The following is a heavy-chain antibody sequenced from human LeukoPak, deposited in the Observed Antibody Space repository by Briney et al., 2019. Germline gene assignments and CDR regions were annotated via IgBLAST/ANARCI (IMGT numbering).Heavy chain of an antibody. CDR3: ARDWGVITMVRGVIRGGWFDP. V-gene: IGHV4-61*02. CDR1: GGSISSGSYY. J-gene: IGHJ5*02. Sequence: SQTLSLTCTVSGGSISSGSYYWSWIRQPAGKGLEWIGRIYTSGSTNYNPSLKSRVTISVDTSKNQFSLKLSSVTAADTAVYYCARDWGVITMVRGVIRGGWFDPWGQGTLVTVSS. D-gene: IGHD3-10*01. CDR2: IYTSGST.